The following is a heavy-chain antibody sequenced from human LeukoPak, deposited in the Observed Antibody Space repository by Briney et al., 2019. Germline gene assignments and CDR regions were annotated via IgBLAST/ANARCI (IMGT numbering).Heavy chain of an antibody. Sequence: GASVKVSCKASGYTFTGYYMHWVRQAPGQGLEWVGWINPDSGGTNNAQKFQGRVTMTRDTSTSTVYMQLSRLRSDDTAVYYYAGAGYSGNYYYYFDFWGQGTLVTVSS. CDR2: INPDSGGT. CDR3: AGAGYSGNYYYYFDF. V-gene: IGHV1-2*02. J-gene: IGHJ4*02. D-gene: IGHD1-26*01. CDR1: GYTFTGYY.